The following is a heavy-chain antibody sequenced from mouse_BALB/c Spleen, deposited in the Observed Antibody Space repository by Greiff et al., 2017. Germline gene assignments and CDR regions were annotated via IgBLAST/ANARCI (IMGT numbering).Heavy chain of an antibody. V-gene: IGHV1S135*01. D-gene: IGHD2-10*01. J-gene: IGHJ2*01. Sequence: EVQGVESGPELVKPGASVKVSCKASGYAFTSYNMYWVKQSHGKSLEWIGYIDPYNGGTSYNQKFKGKATLTVDKSSSTAYMHLNSLTSEDSAVYYCARPYYGYFDYGGQGTTLTVSS. CDR2: IDPYNGGT. CDR1: GYAFTSYN. CDR3: ARPYYGYFDY.